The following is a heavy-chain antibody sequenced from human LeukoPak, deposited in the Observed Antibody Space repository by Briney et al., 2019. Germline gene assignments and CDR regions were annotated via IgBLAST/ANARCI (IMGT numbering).Heavy chain of an antibody. D-gene: IGHD3-10*01. CDR2: ISWNSGNI. CDR1: GFTFDDYA. V-gene: IGHV3-9*01. CDR3: AKSRGGYNYYYGMDV. Sequence: GGSLRLSCAASGFTFDDYAMHWVRQAPGKGLEWVSGISWNSGNIDYADSVKGRFTISRDNAKNSLYLQVNSLRADDTALYYCAKSRGGYNYYYGMDVWGQGTTVTVSS. J-gene: IGHJ6*02.